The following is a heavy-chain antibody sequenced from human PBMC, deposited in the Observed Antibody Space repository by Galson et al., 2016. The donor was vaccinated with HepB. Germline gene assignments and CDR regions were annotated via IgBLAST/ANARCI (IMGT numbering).Heavy chain of an antibody. J-gene: IGHJ4*02. CDR1: GYSFTTYG. V-gene: IGHV1-18*01. Sequence: SVKVSCKASGYSFTTYGITWVRQAPGQGLEWMGWISVYNGDTKYAEKLQGRVPMTTDTSTGTAYMELKNLTSDDTAVYYCARASWEFATNFDYWGQGTLVTVPS. CDR2: ISVYNGDT. CDR3: ARASWEFATNFDY. D-gene: IGHD1-26*01.